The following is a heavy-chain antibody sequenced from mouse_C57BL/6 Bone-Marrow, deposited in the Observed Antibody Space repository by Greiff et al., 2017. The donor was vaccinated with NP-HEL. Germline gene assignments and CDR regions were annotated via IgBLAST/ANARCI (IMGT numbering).Heavy chain of an antibody. V-gene: IGHV1-61*01. D-gene: IGHD2-4*01. CDR1: GYTFTSYW. J-gene: IGHJ2*01. CDR3: ARYDYGTYFDY. CDR2: IYPSDSET. Sequence: QVHVKQSGAELVRPGSSVKLSCKASGYTFTSYWMDWVKQRPGQGLEWIGNIYPSDSETHYNQKFKDKATLTVDKSSSTAYMQLSSLTSEDSAVYYCARYDYGTYFDYWGQGTTLTVSS.